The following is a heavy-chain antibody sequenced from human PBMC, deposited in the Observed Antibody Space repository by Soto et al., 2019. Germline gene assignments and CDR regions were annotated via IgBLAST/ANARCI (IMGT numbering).Heavy chain of an antibody. CDR3: VRQYYDFWTDYPDFDY. V-gene: IGHV1-18*04. D-gene: IGHD3-3*01. CDR1: GYTFTKYD. CDR2: ISPNSGRP. Sequence: QVPLVQSGAEMKRPGASVKVSCKASGYTFTKYDISWVRQAPGQGLEWLGLISPNSGRPSYAQKFEGRVTMTTDTSTTTVYLELRSLRSDDTAVYYCVRQYYDFWTDYPDFDYWGQGTLVTVSS. J-gene: IGHJ4*02.